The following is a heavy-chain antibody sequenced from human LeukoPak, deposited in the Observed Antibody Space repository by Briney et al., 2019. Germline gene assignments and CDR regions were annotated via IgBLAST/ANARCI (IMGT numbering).Heavy chain of an antibody. J-gene: IGHJ4*02. CDR1: GFTFSSYG. D-gene: IGHD3-22*01. CDR2: ISYDGSNK. CDR3: AKVEGVLGYYDSSGYYPGNY. Sequence: GGSLRLSCAASGFTFSSYGMHWVRQAPGKGLEWVAVISYDGSNKYYADSVNGRFTISRDNSKNTLYLQMISLRAEDTAVYYCAKVEGVLGYYDSSGYYPGNYWGQGTLVTVSS. V-gene: IGHV3-30*18.